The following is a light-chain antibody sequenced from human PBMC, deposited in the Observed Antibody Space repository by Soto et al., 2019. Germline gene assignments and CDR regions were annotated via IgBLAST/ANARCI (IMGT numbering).Light chain of an antibody. Sequence: DIVMTQSPATLSVSPGERATVSCRASQSVRNNLAWYQQKPGQAPRLLIFGASTRATGTPARFSGSGSGTEFTLTISSLQSEDFAVYYCQQYNAWPPWTFGQGTKVEIK. J-gene: IGKJ1*01. CDR1: QSVRNN. CDR2: GAS. V-gene: IGKV3-15*01. CDR3: QQYNAWPPWT.